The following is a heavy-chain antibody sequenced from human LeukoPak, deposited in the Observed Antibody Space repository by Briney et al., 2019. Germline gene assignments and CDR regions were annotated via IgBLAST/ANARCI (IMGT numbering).Heavy chain of an antibody. D-gene: IGHD3-9*01. Sequence: GGSLRLSCAASGFTFSSYSMNWVRQAPGEGLEWVSSISSSSGYIYYADSVKGRFTISRDNAKNSLYLQMNSLRAEDTAVYYCARGLGYFDWLSVDYWGQGTLVTVSS. V-gene: IGHV3-21*01. J-gene: IGHJ4*02. CDR3: ARGLGYFDWLSVDY. CDR1: GFTFSSYS. CDR2: ISSSSGYI.